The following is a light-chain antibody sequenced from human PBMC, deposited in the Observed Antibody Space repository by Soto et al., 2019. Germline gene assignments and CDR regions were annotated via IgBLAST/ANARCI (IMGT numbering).Light chain of an antibody. CDR3: QKYNSAPIT. Sequence: ECVLTQSPGTLSLSPGERATLSCRASQTVRNNYLAWYQQKPGQAPRLLIYDASSRATGIPDRFSGGGSGTDFTLTISSLQPEDVAAYYCQKYNSAPITFGRGTKVDIK. V-gene: IGKV3-20*01. CDR2: DAS. CDR1: QTVRNNY. J-gene: IGKJ4*01.